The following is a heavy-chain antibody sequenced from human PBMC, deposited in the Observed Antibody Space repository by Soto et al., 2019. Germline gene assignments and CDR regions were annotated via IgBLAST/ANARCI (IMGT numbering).Heavy chain of an antibody. V-gene: IGHV3-23*01. CDR2: ISGSGDST. J-gene: IGHJ4*02. D-gene: IGHD3-22*01. Sequence: PGGSLRLSCAASGFTFSSYAMSWVRQAPGKGLEWVSAISGSGDSTYYADSVKGRFTISRDNSKNTRFLQMNSLRAEATAVYYCAKTYYYDSSGYFRYYFDYWGQGTLVTVSS. CDR1: GFTFSSYA. CDR3: AKTYYYDSSGYFRYYFDY.